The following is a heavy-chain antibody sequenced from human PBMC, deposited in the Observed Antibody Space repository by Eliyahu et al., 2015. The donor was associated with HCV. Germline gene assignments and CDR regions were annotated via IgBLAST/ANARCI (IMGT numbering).Heavy chain of an antibody. D-gene: IGHD4-17*01. J-gene: IGHJ5*02. CDR3: ARIDYGHSPNPNWFDP. Sequence: QVQLVQSGAEVKKPGASVKVSCKASGYTFASHDINWVRQAPGQGLEWMGWMDPNSGNTGYAQRFQGRLTMTWDTSINTAYMELNSLTSDDTAVYYCARIDYGHSPNPNWFDPWGQGTLVTVSS. V-gene: IGHV1-8*01. CDR2: MDPNSGNT. CDR1: GYTFASHD.